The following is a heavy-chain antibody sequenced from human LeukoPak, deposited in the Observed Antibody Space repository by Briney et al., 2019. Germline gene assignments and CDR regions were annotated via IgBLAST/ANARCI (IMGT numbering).Heavy chain of an antibody. D-gene: IGHD3-10*02. Sequence: SETLSLTCTVSGGSIISYYWGWIRQPPGKGLEWIGSIYHSGSTYYNPSLKSRVTISVDTSKNQFSLKLSSVTAADTAVYYCARDLGSGSYYDYWGQGTLVTVSS. CDR2: IYHSGST. V-gene: IGHV4-38-2*02. CDR3: ARDLGSGSYYDY. CDR1: GGSIISYY. J-gene: IGHJ4*02.